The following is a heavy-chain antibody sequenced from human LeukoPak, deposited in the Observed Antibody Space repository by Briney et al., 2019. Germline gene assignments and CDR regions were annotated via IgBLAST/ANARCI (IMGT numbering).Heavy chain of an antibody. V-gene: IGHV1-69*05. D-gene: IGHD5-12*01. CDR2: IIPSFGTA. Sequence: GASVKLSCKASGGTFSSYAISWVRQAPGQGLELMGRIIPSFGTANYAQKFQGRVTITTDESTSTAYMELSSLRSEDTAVYSCARDHGYGGYAEISYYFDYWGQGTLVTVSS. CDR1: GGTFSSYA. J-gene: IGHJ4*02. CDR3: ARDHGYGGYAEISYYFDY.